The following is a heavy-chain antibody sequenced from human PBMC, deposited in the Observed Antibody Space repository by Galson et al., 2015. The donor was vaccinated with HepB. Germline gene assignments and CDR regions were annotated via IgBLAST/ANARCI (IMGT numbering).Heavy chain of an antibody. Sequence: ATLSLTCAVYGGSFSGYYWRWIRQPPGKGLEWIGEINHSESTNYNPSLKSRVTISVDTSKNQFSLKLSSVTAADTAVYYCAGGLWGWYFDLWGRVTLVTVSS. V-gene: IGHV4-34*01. D-gene: IGHD2-21*01. CDR1: GGSFSGYY. CDR2: INHSEST. J-gene: IGHJ2*01. CDR3: AGGLWGWYFDL.